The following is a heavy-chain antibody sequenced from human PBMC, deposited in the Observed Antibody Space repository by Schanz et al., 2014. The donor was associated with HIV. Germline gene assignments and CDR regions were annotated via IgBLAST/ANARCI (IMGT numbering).Heavy chain of an antibody. CDR1: GFTFSSYS. J-gene: IGHJ2*01. CDR2: ISSSSSTI. V-gene: IGHV3-48*02. Sequence: EVQLVESGGGLVQPGGSPRLSCAASGFTFSSYSMNWVRQAPGKGLEWVSYISSSSSTIYYADSVKGRFTISRDNAKNSLYLQMNSLRDEDTAVYYCALSRPSGYGGSWYFDLWGRGTLVAVSS. D-gene: IGHD2-15*01. CDR3: ALSRPSGYGGSWYFDL.